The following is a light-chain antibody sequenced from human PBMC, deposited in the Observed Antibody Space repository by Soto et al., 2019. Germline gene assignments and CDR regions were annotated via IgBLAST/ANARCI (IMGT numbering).Light chain of an antibody. CDR2: KAS. CDR1: QSISSW. J-gene: IGKJ1*01. Sequence: DIQMTQSPSTLSASVGDRVTITCRASQSISSWLAWYQQKPGEAPKLLIYKASSLESGVPSRFSGSGSGTEFTLTISSLQPDDFATYHCQQYNSYLTWTFGQGTKVEIK. V-gene: IGKV1-5*03. CDR3: QQYNSYLTWT.